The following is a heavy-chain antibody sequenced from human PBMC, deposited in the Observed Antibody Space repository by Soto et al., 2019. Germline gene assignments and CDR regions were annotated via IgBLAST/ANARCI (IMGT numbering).Heavy chain of an antibody. Sequence: PGGSMRLACAASGFIFDNYGMSWVRQAPGKGLEWVAHIDWNGGNIGYGDSVEGRFSISRDNAENSLYLQMNFLRADDTAFYYCVRVSQEGVTQSLYYFGFWGQGTLVTVSS. CDR3: VRVSQEGVTQSLYYFGF. CDR2: IDWNGGNI. V-gene: IGHV3-20*04. J-gene: IGHJ4*02. CDR1: GFIFDNYG. D-gene: IGHD2-21*02.